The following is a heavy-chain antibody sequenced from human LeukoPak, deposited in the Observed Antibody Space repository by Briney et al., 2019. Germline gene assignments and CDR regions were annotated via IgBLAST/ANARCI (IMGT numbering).Heavy chain of an antibody. J-gene: IGHJ6*02. V-gene: IGHV1-8*02. CDR3: ARGYPDYVYYYGMDV. CDR2: MNPNSGNT. CDR1: GYTFTSYG. D-gene: IGHD4-17*01. Sequence: ASVKVSCKASGYTFTSYGISWVRQATGQGLEWMGWMNPNSGNTGYAQKFQGRVTMTRNTSISTAYMELSSLRSEDTAVYYCARGYPDYVYYYGMDVWGQGTTVTVSS.